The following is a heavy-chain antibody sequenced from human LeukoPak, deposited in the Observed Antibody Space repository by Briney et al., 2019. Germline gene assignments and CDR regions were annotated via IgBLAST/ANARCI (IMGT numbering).Heavy chain of an antibody. J-gene: IGHJ4*02. CDR1: GFTVSSNS. CDR3: ARALRGYSYVLDY. CDR2: IYSDNT. V-gene: IGHV3-53*01. Sequence: GGSLRLSCTVSGFTVSSNSMSWVRQAPGKGLEWVSFIYSDNTHYSDSVKGRFTISRDNSKNTLYLQMNSLRAEDTAVYYCARALRGYSYVLDYWGQGTLVTVSS. D-gene: IGHD5-18*01.